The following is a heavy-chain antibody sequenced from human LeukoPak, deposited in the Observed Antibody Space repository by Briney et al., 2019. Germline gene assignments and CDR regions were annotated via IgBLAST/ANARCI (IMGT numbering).Heavy chain of an antibody. CDR1: GFTFSSYA. Sequence: GGSLTLSCVASGFTFSSYAMTWVRQAPGKRLEWVSTITGSASSTFYADSVKGRSTISRDNSKNTLSLQLSSLRAVDTAVYYCARARVWSGHFYSYYMDVWGRGTTVTVSS. D-gene: IGHD3-3*01. V-gene: IGHV3-23*01. CDR2: ITGSASST. CDR3: ARARVWSGHFYSYYMDV. J-gene: IGHJ6*03.